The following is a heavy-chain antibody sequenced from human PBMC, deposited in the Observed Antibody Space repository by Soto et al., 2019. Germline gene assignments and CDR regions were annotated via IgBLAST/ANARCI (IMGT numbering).Heavy chain of an antibody. CDR3: ARDGTYCSGGSCYSYYYYMDV. CDR1: GFTFSSYG. CDR2: IWYDGSNK. J-gene: IGHJ6*03. D-gene: IGHD2-15*01. V-gene: IGHV3-33*01. Sequence: QVQLVESGGGVVQPGRSLRLSCAASGFTFSSYGMHWVRQAPGKGLEWVAVIWYDGSNKYYADSVKGRFTISRDNSKNTLYLQMNSLRAEDTAVYYCARDGTYCSGGSCYSYYYYMDVWGKGTTVTVSS.